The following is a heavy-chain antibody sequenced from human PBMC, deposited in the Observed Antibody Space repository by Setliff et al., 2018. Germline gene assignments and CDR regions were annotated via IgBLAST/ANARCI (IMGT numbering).Heavy chain of an antibody. CDR1: GFTFSSYS. V-gene: IGHV3-48*01. J-gene: IGHJ6*03. Sequence: LRLSCAASGFTFSSYSMNWVRQAPGKGLEWVSYISSSSSTIYYADSVKGRFTVSRDNAKNSLYLQMNSLRAEDTAVYYCARNGDVDTGFLGYYYYYYMDVWGKGTTVTVSS. D-gene: IGHD5-18*01. CDR3: ARNGDVDTGFLGYYYYYYMDV. CDR2: ISSSSSTI.